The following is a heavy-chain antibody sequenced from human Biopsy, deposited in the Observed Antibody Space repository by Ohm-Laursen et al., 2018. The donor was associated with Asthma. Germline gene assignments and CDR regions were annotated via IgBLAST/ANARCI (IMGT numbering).Heavy chain of an antibody. J-gene: IGHJ6*02. V-gene: IGHV1-2*06. CDR2: INPNSGAT. CDR1: GYPFIGYH. Sequence: GASVKVSCNASGYPFIGYHIHWMRQAPGQGLEWMGRINPNSGATNYAQKFQGRVTMTRDTSISTAYMEVSRLRSEDTAVYYCARDFLFQHGSSWYYYYYGMDVWGQGTTVTVSS. CDR3: ARDFLFQHGSSWYYYYYGMDV. D-gene: IGHD6-13*01.